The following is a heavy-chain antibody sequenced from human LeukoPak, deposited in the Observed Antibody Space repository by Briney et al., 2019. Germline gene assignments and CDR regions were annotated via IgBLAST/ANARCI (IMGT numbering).Heavy chain of an antibody. CDR2: INPNSGVT. CDR1: GYTFTGYY. D-gene: IGHD3-10*01. Sequence: ASLKVSCKASGYTFTGYYMHWVRQAPGQGLEWMRWINPNSGVTNYAQKFQGRVTMTRDTSISTAYMELSRLRSDDTAVYYCARDDEDYFGSGTSLLFGYWGQGTLVTVSS. J-gene: IGHJ4*02. V-gene: IGHV1-2*02. CDR3: ARDDEDYFGSGTSLLFGY.